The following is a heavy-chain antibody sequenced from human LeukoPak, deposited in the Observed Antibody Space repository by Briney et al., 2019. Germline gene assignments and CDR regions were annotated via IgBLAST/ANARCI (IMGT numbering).Heavy chain of an antibody. D-gene: IGHD3-3*01. CDR1: GASISSSSYY. CDR2: IYYSGST. J-gene: IGHJ5*02. V-gene: IGHV4-39*01. CDR3: ARWSGFLYNWFDP. Sequence: PSETLSLTCTVSGASISSSSYYWGWIRQPPGKGLEWIGSIYYSGSTHYNPSLKSRVTISVDTSNNQFPLKLSSVTAADTAVYYCARWSGFLYNWFDPWGQGTLVTVSS.